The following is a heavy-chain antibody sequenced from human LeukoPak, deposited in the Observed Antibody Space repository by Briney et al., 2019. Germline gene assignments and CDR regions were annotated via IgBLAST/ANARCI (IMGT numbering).Heavy chain of an antibody. Sequence: GASVKVSCKASGYTFTGYYMHWVRQAPGQGLEWMGWINPNSGGTNYAQKFQGRVTMTRDTSISTAYMELSRLRSDDTAVYYCAIGGVYDSSGYRFDYWGQGTLVTVSS. CDR3: AIGGVYDSSGYRFDY. CDR1: GYTFTGYY. J-gene: IGHJ4*02. D-gene: IGHD3-22*01. CDR2: INPNSGGT. V-gene: IGHV1-2*02.